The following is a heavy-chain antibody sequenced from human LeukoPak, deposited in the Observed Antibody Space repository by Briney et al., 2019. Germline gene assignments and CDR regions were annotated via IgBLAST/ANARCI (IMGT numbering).Heavy chain of an antibody. V-gene: IGHV1-2*04. J-gene: IGHJ4*02. CDR2: INPDNGDP. CDR3: ARDHRRSDQGDRGNGIGY. D-gene: IGHD2-8*01. CDR1: GDTFSIYY. Sequence: ASVKVSCKASGDTFSIYYLHWLRQAPGQGLEWMGWINPDNGDPKYSQKFQGWVTMTRDTSINTVYLEVNRLTSDDTAVYYCARDHRRSDQGDRGNGIGYWGQGTLVTVST.